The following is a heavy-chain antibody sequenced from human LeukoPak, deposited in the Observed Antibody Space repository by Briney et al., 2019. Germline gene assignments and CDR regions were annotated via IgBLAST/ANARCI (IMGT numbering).Heavy chain of an antibody. Sequence: GASVKVSCKASGYTFTTYDINWVRQATGQGLEWMGIINPSGGSTSYAQKFQGRVTMTRDTSTSTVYMELSSLRSEDTAVYYCARDRRSITGTTGGFDYWGQGTLVTVSS. J-gene: IGHJ4*02. CDR2: INPSGGST. CDR3: ARDRRSITGTTGGFDY. CDR1: GYTFTTYD. D-gene: IGHD1-20*01. V-gene: IGHV1-46*01.